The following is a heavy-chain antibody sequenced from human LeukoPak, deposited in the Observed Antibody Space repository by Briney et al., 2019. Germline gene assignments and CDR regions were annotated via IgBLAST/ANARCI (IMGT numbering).Heavy chain of an antibody. CDR3: AKSMAAYYYYGMDV. CDR2: ISGSGSST. V-gene: IGHV3-23*01. D-gene: IGHD5-24*01. Sequence: GGSLRLSCAASGFTFSSYHMSWVRQAVGKGLEWVSAISGSGSSTYYADSVNGRFTISRDTSKNTMYLQMNSLRAEDTAVYYCAKSMAAYYYYGMDVWGQGTTVTVSS. CDR1: GFTFSSYH. J-gene: IGHJ6*02.